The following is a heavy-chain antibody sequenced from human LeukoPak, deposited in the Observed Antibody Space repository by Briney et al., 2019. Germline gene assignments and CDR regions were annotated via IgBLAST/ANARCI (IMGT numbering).Heavy chain of an antibody. V-gene: IGHV4-31*03. CDR2: MYHSGDT. CDR1: GGSISYGGYY. Sequence: TLSLTCTVSGGSISYGGYYWTWIRQHPGKGLEWIGYMYHSGDTYYNPSLKGRVTISVDTSKNHFSLKMTSVTAADTAVYYCARRVPDGSVPGIAFGIWGQGTMVTVSS. D-gene: IGHD3-22*01. J-gene: IGHJ3*02. CDR3: ARRVPDGSVPGIAFGI.